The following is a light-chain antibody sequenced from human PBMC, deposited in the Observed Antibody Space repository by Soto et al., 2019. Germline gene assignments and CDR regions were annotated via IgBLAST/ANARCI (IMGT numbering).Light chain of an antibody. CDR1: QSLVHSDGIAY. J-gene: IGKJ5*01. V-gene: IGKV2-30*02. CDR3: MQGTHWPIT. CDR2: KVS. Sequence: DVVMTQSPLSLPVTLGQPASISCRSSQSLVHSDGIAYFSWFQQRPGRSPRRLIYKVSNRDSGVPARFSGSESGTDFALKISRVEAEDVGVYYCMQGTHWPITFGQGTRLEIK.